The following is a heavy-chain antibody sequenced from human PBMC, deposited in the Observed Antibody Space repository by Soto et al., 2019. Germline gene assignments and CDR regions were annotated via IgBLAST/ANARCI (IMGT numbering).Heavy chain of an antibody. CDR1: GYTLINYD. Sequence: QVQLVQSGAEVKRPWASVKVSCQSSGYTLINYDVAWVRRAPGQGLQWMGWISISTGKTYYEQSLQGRVTMTTDTVTTTAYMEVRSLRSDDTAVYYCARKGYSGNFGLDVCGKVTTVTVSS. CDR2: ISISTGKT. J-gene: IGHJ6*04. V-gene: IGHV1-18*01. CDR3: ARKGYSGNFGLDV. D-gene: IGHD4-4*01.